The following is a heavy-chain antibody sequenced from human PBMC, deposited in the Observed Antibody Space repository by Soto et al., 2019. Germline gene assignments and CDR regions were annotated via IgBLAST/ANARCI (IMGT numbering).Heavy chain of an antibody. CDR2: MRSKTYGGTT. CDR3: ASRQRGFS. D-gene: IGHD6-25*01. CDR1: GFTFGDNA. Sequence: PGGSLRLSCTASGFTFGDNAVSWFRQAPGKGLEWVAIMRSKTYGGTTEYAASVKGRFTISIDDSKTIAYLQMNSLKIEDTAMYYCASRQRGFSWGQGTLVTVSS. V-gene: IGHV3-49*03. J-gene: IGHJ5*02.